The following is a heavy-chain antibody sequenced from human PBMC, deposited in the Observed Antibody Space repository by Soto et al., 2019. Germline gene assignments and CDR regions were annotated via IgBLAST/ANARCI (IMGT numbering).Heavy chain of an antibody. D-gene: IGHD2-21*02. V-gene: IGHV4-30-4*01. J-gene: IGHJ6*02. CDR2: IYYSGST. CDR3: ARDNCGGDCYPDSYGMDV. Sequence: SETLSLTCAVYGGSFGDYYWSWIRQPPGKGLEWIGYIYYSGSTYYNPSLKSRVTISVDTSKNQFSLKLSSVTAADTAVYYCARDNCGGDCYPDSYGMDVWGQGTTVTVSS. CDR1: GGSFGDYY.